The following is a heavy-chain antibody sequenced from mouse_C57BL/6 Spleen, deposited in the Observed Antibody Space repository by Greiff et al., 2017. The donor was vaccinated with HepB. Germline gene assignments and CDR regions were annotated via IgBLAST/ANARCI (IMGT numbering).Heavy chain of an antibody. Sequence: QVQLQQSGAELARPGASVKLSCKASGYTFTSYGISWVKQRTGQGLEWIGEIYPRSGNTYYNEKFKGKATLTADKSSSTAYMGLRILTSEDSAVYFCAREDNGYYFDYWGQGTTLTVSS. CDR3: AREDNGYYFDY. CDR1: GYTFTSYG. CDR2: IYPRSGNT. V-gene: IGHV1-81*01. D-gene: IGHD2-2*01. J-gene: IGHJ2*01.